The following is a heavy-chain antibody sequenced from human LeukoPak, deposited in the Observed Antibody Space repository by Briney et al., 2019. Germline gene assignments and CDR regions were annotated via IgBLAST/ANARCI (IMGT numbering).Heavy chain of an antibody. CDR2: IYTSGST. V-gene: IGHV4-59*10. Sequence: SETLSLTCAVYGGSFSGYYWSWIRQPAGKGLEWIGRIYTSGSTNYNPSLKSRVTMSVDTSKNQFSLKLSSVTAADTAVYYCARRLVVVPAAMVWGQGTLVTVSS. J-gene: IGHJ4*02. D-gene: IGHD2-2*01. CDR3: ARRLVVVPAAMV. CDR1: GGSFSGYY.